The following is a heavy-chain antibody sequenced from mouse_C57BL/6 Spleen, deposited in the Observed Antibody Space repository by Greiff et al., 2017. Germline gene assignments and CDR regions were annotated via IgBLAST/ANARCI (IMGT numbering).Heavy chain of an antibody. J-gene: IGHJ1*03. Sequence: VQLQQSGAELVRPGTSVKVSCKASGYAFTNYLIEWVKQRPGQGLEWIGVINPGSGGTNYNEKFKGKATLTADKSSSTAYMQLSSLTSEDSAVYFCARYHDGYWYFDVWGTGTTVTVSS. CDR1: GYAFTNYL. V-gene: IGHV1-54*01. CDR3: ARYHDGYWYFDV. CDR2: INPGSGGT. D-gene: IGHD2-3*01.